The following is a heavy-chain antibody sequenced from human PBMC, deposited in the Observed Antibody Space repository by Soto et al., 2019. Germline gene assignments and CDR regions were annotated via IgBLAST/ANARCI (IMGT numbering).Heavy chain of an antibody. D-gene: IGHD6-19*01. CDR3: ARDHSSGWKPVGDIYYYYGMDV. CDR2: ISSSGSTI. V-gene: IGHV3-48*03. J-gene: IGHJ6*02. Sequence: GGSLRLSCAASGFTFSSYEMNWVRQAPGKGLEWVSYISSSGSTIYYADSVKGRFTISRDNSKNTLYLQMNSLRAEDTAVYYCARDHSSGWKPVGDIYYYYGMDVWGQGTTVTV. CDR1: GFTFSSYE.